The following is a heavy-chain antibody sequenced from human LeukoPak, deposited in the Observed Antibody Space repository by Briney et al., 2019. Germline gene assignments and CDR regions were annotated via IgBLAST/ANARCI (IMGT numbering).Heavy chain of an antibody. CDR2: IYYGGST. V-gene: IGHV4-59*01. Sequence: PSETLSLTCTVSGGSISNYYWSWIRQPRGKGMEWIAYIYYGGSTKYNPSLKSRVSISIDTSENQFSLRLSSVTAADTAVYYCARVGSGSYYNLDYWGQGTLVTVSS. J-gene: IGHJ4*02. CDR3: ARVGSGSYYNLDY. CDR1: GGSISNYY. D-gene: IGHD3-10*01.